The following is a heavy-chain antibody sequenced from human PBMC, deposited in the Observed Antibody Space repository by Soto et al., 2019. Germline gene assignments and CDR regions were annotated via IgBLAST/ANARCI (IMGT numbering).Heavy chain of an antibody. CDR2: ISRSSSTI. V-gene: IGHV3-48*01. Sequence: GGALRISCAASGFTFSSYSMNWVRPAPGKGLEWVSYISRSSSTIYYADSAKGRFTISRDNAKTSLYLQMNSLRAEDTAVYYCARAMVDYYYYMDVWGKGTTVTVSS. J-gene: IGHJ6*03. D-gene: IGHD3-10*01. CDR3: ARAMVDYYYYMDV. CDR1: GFTFSSYS.